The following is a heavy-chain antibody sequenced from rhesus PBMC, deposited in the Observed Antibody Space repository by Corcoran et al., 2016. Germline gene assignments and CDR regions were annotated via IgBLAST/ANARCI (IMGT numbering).Heavy chain of an antibody. Sequence: QVQLQESGPGLVKPSETLSLTCAVSVGSITSNYWSWSRQSPGKGLEWIGYIYGGRWSTSYNPSLKSRVTMSTDTSNNQLSLKLSSVTAADTAVYYCARYNGGLDSWGQGVGVTVSS. CDR3: ARYNGGLDS. D-gene: IGHD1-44*01. J-gene: IGHJ6*01. V-gene: IGHV4-147*01. CDR1: VGSITSNY. CDR2: IYGGRWST.